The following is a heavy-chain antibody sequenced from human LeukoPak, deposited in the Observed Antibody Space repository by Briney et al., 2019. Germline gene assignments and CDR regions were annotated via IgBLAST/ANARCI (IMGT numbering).Heavy chain of an antibody. D-gene: IGHD5-24*01. CDR1: GFTVSSNY. J-gene: IGHJ4*02. Sequence: GSLRLSCAASGFTVSSNYMNWVRQAPGKGLEWVSVIYGGGNIYYADSVKGRFTISRDNSKNTLYLQMNSLRAEDTAVYYCARGAGYNYPYYFDYWGQGTLVTVSS. V-gene: IGHV3-53*01. CDR3: ARGAGYNYPYYFDY. CDR2: IYGGGNI.